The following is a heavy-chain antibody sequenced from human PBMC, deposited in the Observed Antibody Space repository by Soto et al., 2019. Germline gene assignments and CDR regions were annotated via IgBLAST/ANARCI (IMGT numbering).Heavy chain of an antibody. J-gene: IGHJ4*02. D-gene: IGHD5-12*01. V-gene: IGHV4-59*01. CDR1: GGSISSYY. CDR3: ASLHDIVATFDY. Sequence: SETLSLTCTVSGGSISSYYWSWIRQPPGKGLEWIGYIYYSGSTNYNPSLKSRVTISVDTSKNQFSLKLSSVTAADTAVYCCASLHDIVATFDYWGQGTLVTVSS. CDR2: IYYSGST.